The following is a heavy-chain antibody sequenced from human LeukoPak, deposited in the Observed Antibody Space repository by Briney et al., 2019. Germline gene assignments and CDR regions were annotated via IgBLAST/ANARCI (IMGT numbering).Heavy chain of an antibody. J-gene: IGHJ4*02. Sequence: SETLSLTCAVYGGSFSGYYWSWIRQPPGKGLEWIGEINHSGSTNYNPSLKSRVTISVDTSKNQFSLKLSSVTAADTAVYYCARSHVLRYFDWGYRYWGQGTLVTVS. CDR3: ARSHVLRYFDWGYRY. V-gene: IGHV4-34*01. CDR2: INHSGST. CDR1: GGSFSGYY. D-gene: IGHD3-9*01.